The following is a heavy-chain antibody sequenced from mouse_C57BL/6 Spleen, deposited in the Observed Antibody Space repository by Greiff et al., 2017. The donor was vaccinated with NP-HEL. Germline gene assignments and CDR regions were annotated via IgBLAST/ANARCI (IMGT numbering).Heavy chain of an antibody. CDR2: ISYSGST. J-gene: IGHJ4*01. V-gene: IGHV3-1*01. CDR1: GYSITSGYD. Sequence: EVHLVESGPGMVKPSQSLSLTCTVTGYSITSGYDWHWIRHFPGNKLEWMGYISYSGSTNYNPSLKSRISITHDTSKNHFFLKLNSVTTEDTATYYCARDRDGSSMDYWGQGTSVTVSS. D-gene: IGHD1-1*01. CDR3: ARDRDGSSMDY.